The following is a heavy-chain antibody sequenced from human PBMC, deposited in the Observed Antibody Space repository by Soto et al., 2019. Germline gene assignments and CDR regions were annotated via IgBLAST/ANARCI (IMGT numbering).Heavy chain of an antibody. Sequence: ETLSLTCGVSGSSVASGFYWCWVRQSPGKGLEWIGSISYSAKTFYNPSLASRLSIAVDTSMSQFSLRLTSVTAADTALYYCARGAGAPCFRFDSWGQGTLVTVSS. D-gene: IGHD3-10*02. CDR3: ARGAGAPCFRFDS. V-gene: IGHV4-38-2*01. CDR1: GSSVASGFY. CDR2: ISYSAKT. J-gene: IGHJ5*01.